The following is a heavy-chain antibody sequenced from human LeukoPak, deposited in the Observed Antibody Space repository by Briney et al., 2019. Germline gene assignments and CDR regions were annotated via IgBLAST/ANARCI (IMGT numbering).Heavy chain of an antibody. CDR2: INHSGST. Sequence: SETLSLTCAVYGGSFSGYYWSWIRQPPGKGLEWIGEINHSGSTNYNPSLKSRVTISVDTSKNQFSLKLSSVTAADTAVYYCARAQGYCSSTSCYGLGDWGQGTLVTVSS. J-gene: IGHJ4*02. CDR3: ARAQGYCSSTSCYGLGD. CDR1: GGSFSGYY. D-gene: IGHD2-2*01. V-gene: IGHV4-34*01.